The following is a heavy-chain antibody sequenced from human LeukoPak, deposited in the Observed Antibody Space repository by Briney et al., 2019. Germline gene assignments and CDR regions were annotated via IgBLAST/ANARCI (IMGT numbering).Heavy chain of an antibody. J-gene: IGHJ4*02. CDR3: ARQGGSYFAIDD. Sequence: PSETLSLTCGVYGGSLSDYSWSWLRQPPGKGLEFIGEITHSVNTNYNPSLKSRVTISVDMSKNQLSLRLSSVTAADTAVYYCARQGGSYFAIDDWGQGTLVTASS. CDR1: GGSLSDYS. CDR2: ITHSVNT. V-gene: IGHV4-34*01. D-gene: IGHD1-26*01.